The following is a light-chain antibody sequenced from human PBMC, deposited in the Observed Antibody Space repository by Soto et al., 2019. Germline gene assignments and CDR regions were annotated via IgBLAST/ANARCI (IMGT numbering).Light chain of an antibody. Sequence: EIVMTQSPATLSVSPGDRVILSCRTSQSVSSNLAWYQQKPGQAPRLLIYGAFIRATGIPARFSGSGSGTEFTLIISSLQSEDFAVYYCQQYNVWPTFGQGTKVEIK. V-gene: IGKV3-15*01. CDR1: QSVSSN. CDR3: QQYNVWPT. CDR2: GAF. J-gene: IGKJ1*01.